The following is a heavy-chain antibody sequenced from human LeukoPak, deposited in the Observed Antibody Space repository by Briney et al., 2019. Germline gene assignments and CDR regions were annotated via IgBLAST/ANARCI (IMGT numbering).Heavy chain of an antibody. CDR1: GFTFSSYW. CDR2: INSDGTTT. Sequence: GGSLRLSCAASGFTFSSYWMYWVRQAPGKGLVWVSRINSDGTTTNYADSVKGRFTISRDNSKNTLYLQMNSLRAEDTAVYYCAKAHEVVVVAATFALDPYGMDVWGQGTTVTVSS. V-gene: IGHV3-74*01. CDR3: AKAHEVVVVAATFALDPYGMDV. D-gene: IGHD2-15*01. J-gene: IGHJ6*02.